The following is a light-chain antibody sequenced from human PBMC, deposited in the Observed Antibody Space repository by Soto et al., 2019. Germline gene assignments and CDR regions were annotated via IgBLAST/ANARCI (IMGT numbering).Light chain of an antibody. CDR1: QSVSSNY. CDR3: QQYGSSPWT. J-gene: IGKJ1*01. Sequence: IVFTQSPGTLSLSPGEKATLSCRASQSVSSNYLAWYQQKPGQAPRPLIYGASSRATGIPDRFSGSGAGTDFTLTISRLESEDFAVYYCQQYGSSPWTFGQGTKV. CDR2: GAS. V-gene: IGKV3-20*01.